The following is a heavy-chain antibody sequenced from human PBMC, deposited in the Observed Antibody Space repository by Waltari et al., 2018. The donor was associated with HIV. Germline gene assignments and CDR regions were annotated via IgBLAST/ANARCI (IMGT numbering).Heavy chain of an antibody. Sequence: LVESGGGLVKTGGSIRHACEAPGFELRHYYMKWVRQCPMRGLGEDASIRRGNDEKQYLYCMRGRFAISRNISESSVYLQMESLKEDDTATYFCVRDDPGYGPIDYWGQGTLVTV. CDR2: IRRGNDEK. D-gene: IGHD3-16*01. CDR3: VRDDPGYGPIDY. V-gene: IGHV3-7*03. CDR1: GFELRHYY. J-gene: IGHJ4*02.